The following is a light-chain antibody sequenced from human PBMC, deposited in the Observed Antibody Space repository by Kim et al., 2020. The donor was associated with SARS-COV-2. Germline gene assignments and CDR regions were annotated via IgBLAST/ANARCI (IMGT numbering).Light chain of an antibody. J-gene: IGLJ2*01. V-gene: IGLV3-19*01. CDR2: GEN. CDR3: SSREGSGNHLA. Sequence: ALGQTVRITCQGDSLRTYPTSWFQQKPGQAPVLVVYGENFRPSGIPDRFSGSVSGDTASLTITGARAEDEADYYCSSREGSGNHLAFGGGTQLTVL. CDR1: SLRTYP.